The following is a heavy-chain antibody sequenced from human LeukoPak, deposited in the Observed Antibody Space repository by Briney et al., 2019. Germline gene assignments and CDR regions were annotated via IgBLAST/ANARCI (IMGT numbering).Heavy chain of an antibody. V-gene: IGHV4-39*07. CDR1: GGSVSSGSYY. D-gene: IGHD3-3*01. CDR3: VYYDFWSGYYAYDY. J-gene: IGHJ4*02. Sequence: SETLSLTCTVSGGSVSSGSYYWSWIRQPPGKGLEWIGEINHSGGTNYNPSLKSRVTISVDTSKNQFSLKLSSVTAADTAVYYCVYYDFWSGYYAYDYWGQGTLVTVSS. CDR2: INHSGGT.